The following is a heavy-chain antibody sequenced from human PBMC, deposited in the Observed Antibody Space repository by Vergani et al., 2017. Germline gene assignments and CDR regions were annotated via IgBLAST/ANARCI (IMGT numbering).Heavy chain of an antibody. CDR2: MNPNSGNT. CDR1: GYTFTSYD. CDR3: ARGPDPTYYYYYYMDV. Sequence: QVQLVQSGAEVKKPGASVKVSCKASGYTFTSYDINWVRQATGQGLEWMGWMNPNSGNTGYAQKFQGRVTMTRNTSISTAYMELSSLRSEDTAVYYCARGPDPTYYYYYYMDVWGKGTTVTVSS. D-gene: IGHD1-14*01. J-gene: IGHJ6*03. V-gene: IGHV1-8*01.